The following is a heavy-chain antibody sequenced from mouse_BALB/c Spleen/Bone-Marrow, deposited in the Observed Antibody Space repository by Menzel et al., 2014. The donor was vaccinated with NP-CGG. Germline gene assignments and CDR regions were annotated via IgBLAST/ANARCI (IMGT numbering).Heavy chain of an antibody. J-gene: IGHJ1*01. CDR1: GYSFTSYW. Sequence: EVKVVESGTVLARPGASVKMSCKASGYSFTSYWMHWVKQRPGQGLEWIGAIYPGNSDTSYNQKFKGKAKLTAVTSASTAYMELSSLTNEDSAVYYCTRGLLRRGGYFDVWGAGTTVTVSS. CDR2: IYPGNSDT. D-gene: IGHD2-3*01. V-gene: IGHV1-5*01. CDR3: TRGLLRRGGYFDV.